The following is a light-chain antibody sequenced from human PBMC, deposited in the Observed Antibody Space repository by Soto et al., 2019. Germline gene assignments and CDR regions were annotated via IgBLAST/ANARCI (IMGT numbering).Light chain of an antibody. CDR2: GAS. Sequence: EIVLTQSPGTLSLSPGERATLSCRASQSFNRFLAWFQQKPGQVPRLLIYGASNRATGIPDRFSGSGSETDFTLTITRLEPEDFAVYYCHHYVGSPWAFGQGTKVENK. CDR3: HHYVGSPWA. CDR1: QSFNRF. V-gene: IGKV3-20*01. J-gene: IGKJ1*01.